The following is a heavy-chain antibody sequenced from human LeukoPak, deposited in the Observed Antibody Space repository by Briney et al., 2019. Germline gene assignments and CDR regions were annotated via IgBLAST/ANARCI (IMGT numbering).Heavy chain of an antibody. CDR2: ISGSGGST. CDR3: AKGLYSSGRGYYYYMDV. J-gene: IGHJ6*03. D-gene: IGHD6-19*01. Sequence: GGSLSLSCSASGFTFSNYAMTWVRQVPGKGLEWVSSISGSGGSTYYADSVKGRFTISRDNFENTLYVQMNSLRADDTAVYYCAKGLYSSGRGYYYYMDVWGKGTTVAVSS. V-gene: IGHV3-23*01. CDR1: GFTFSNYA.